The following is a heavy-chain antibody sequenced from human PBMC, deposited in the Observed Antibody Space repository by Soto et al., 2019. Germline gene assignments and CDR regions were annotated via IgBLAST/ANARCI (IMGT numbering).Heavy chain of an antibody. CDR2: ISYDGSNK. CDR1: GFTFSSYA. D-gene: IGHD2-15*01. CDR3: ARAGCDGGSCYTLVGLRYGMDV. Sequence: QVQLVESGGGVVQPGRSLRLSCAASGFTFSSYAMHWVRQAPGKGLEWVAVISYDGSNKYYADSVKGRFTISRDNSKNTLYLQMNSLGAEDTAVYYCARAGCDGGSCYTLVGLRYGMDVW. J-gene: IGHJ6*01. V-gene: IGHV3-30-3*01.